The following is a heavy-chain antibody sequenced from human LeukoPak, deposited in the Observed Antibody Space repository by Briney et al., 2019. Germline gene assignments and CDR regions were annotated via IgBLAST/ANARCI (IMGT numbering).Heavy chain of an antibody. CDR3: ARNSYYYDSSGYYDFDY. V-gene: IGHV3-9*01. D-gene: IGHD3-22*01. Sequence: GGSLRLSCAASGFTFDDYAMHWVRQAPGKGLEWVSGISWNSGSIVYADSVKGRFTISRDNSKNTLYLQMNSLRAEDTAVYHCARNSYYYDSSGYYDFDYWGQGTLVTVSS. CDR1: GFTFDDYA. CDR2: ISWNSGSI. J-gene: IGHJ4*02.